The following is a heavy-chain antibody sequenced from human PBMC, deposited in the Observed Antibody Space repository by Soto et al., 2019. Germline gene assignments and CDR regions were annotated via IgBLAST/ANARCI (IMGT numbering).Heavy chain of an antibody. CDR3: ASRSAVGAKVYYFDY. CDR2: IIPIFGTA. D-gene: IGHD1-26*01. Sequence: SVKGSCKASGGAFSSYAISWVRQAPGQGLEWMGGIIPIFGTANYAQKFQGRVTITADESTSTAYMELSSLRSEDTAVYYCASRSAVGAKVYYFDYWGQGTLVPVSS. CDR1: GGAFSSYA. J-gene: IGHJ4*02. V-gene: IGHV1-69*13.